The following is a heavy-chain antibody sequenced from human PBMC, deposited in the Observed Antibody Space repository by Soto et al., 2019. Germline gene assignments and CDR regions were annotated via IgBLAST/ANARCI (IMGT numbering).Heavy chain of an antibody. CDR1: GGSFKSGSYS. CDR3: ARDFAYFDS. Sequence: QVQLQESGPGLVKPSETLSLTCTVSGGSFKSGSYSWSWIRQPPGKGLEWIGYVYHTRRTSYNPSHKSRVSISMDTSKNQFSLNLDSVTAADTAVYFCARDFAYFDSWGQGTLVTVSS. D-gene: IGHD3-3*01. J-gene: IGHJ4*02. V-gene: IGHV4-61*01. CDR2: VYHTRRT.